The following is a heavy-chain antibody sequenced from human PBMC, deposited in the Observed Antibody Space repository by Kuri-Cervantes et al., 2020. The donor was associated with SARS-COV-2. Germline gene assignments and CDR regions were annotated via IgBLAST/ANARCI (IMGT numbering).Heavy chain of an antibody. CDR1: GFTFGDYA. J-gene: IGHJ4*02. V-gene: IGHV3-48*03. D-gene: IGHD3-3*01. Sequence: GESLKISCTASGFTFGDYAMSWVRQAPGKGLEWVLYISSSGSTIYYADSVKGRFTVSRDNAKNSLYLQMNSLRAEDTAVYYCARTDFWSGYYVDYWGQGTLVTVSS. CDR3: ARTDFWSGYYVDY. CDR2: ISSSGSTI.